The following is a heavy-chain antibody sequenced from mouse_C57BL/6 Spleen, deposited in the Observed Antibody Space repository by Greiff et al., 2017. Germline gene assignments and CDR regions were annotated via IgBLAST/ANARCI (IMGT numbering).Heavy chain of an antibody. D-gene: IGHD1-1*01. CDR1: GYTFTSYW. J-gene: IGHJ2*01. CDR2: IDPSDSET. Sequence: QVQLQQPGAELVRPGSSVKLSCKASGYTFTSYWMHWVKQRPIQGLEWIGNIDPSDSETHYNQKFKDKATLTVDKSSSTAYMQLSSLTSEDSAVCYCARNYYGSRGAFDYWGQGTTLTVSS. V-gene: IGHV1-52*01. CDR3: ARNYYGSRGAFDY.